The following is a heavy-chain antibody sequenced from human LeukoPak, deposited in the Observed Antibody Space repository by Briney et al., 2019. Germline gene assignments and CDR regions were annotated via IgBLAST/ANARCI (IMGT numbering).Heavy chain of an antibody. CDR2: IRYDGSNK. J-gene: IGHJ4*02. Sequence: GGSLRLSRAASGFTFSSYGMHWVRQAPGKGLEWVAFIRYDGSNKYYADSVKGRFTISRDNSKNTLYLQMNSLRAEDTAVYYCARDASGPEPHFDYWGQGTLVTVSS. D-gene: IGHD2-15*01. CDR1: GFTFSSYG. CDR3: ARDASGPEPHFDY. V-gene: IGHV3-30*02.